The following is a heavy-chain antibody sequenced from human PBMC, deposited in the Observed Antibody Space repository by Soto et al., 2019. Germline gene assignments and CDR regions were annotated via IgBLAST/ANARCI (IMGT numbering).Heavy chain of an antibody. CDR2: IIPILGIA. J-gene: IGHJ3*02. CDR1: GGPFSSYT. CDR3: TQYSSSSGAFDI. D-gene: IGHD6-6*01. V-gene: IGHV1-69*02. Sequence: QVQLVQSGAEVKKPGSSVKFSCKASGGPFSSYTISWVRQAPGQGLEWMGRIIPILGIANYAQKFQGRVTITADKYTSTAYMELSSLRSEDTAVYYCTQYSSSSGAFDIWGQGTMVTVSS.